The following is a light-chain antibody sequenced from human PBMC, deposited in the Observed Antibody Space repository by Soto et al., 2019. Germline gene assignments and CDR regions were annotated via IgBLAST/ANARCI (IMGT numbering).Light chain of an antibody. CDR1: SSDVGGNNY. V-gene: IGLV2-8*01. CDR3: SSYAGSNNVI. CDR2: EVT. J-gene: IGLJ2*01. Sequence: SALTQPPSASGSPGQSVAISCTGTSSDVGGNNYVSWYQQHPGKAPKHLVYEVTKRPAGVPDRFSGSKSGNTASLTVSGLQAEDEADYYCSSYAGSNNVIFGGGTQLTVL.